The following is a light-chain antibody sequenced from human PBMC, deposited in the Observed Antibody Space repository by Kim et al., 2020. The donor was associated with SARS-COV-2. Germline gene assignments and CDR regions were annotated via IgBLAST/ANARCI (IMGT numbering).Light chain of an antibody. CDR3: VQRNRYTLT. Sequence: DIQMTQSPSAMSASVGDRVTITCRASQGIKNYLAWFQQKPGKAPKLLIYTASTLESGVPSRFSGSGSGTEFTLTISSLQPDDFATYASVQRNRYTLTFGGGTKVDIK. J-gene: IGKJ4*01. CDR2: TAS. V-gene: IGKV1-17*03. CDR1: QGIKNY.